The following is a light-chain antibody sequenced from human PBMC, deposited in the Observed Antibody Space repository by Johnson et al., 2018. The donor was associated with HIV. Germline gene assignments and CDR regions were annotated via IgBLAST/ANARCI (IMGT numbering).Light chain of an antibody. CDR1: SSNIGNNY. Sequence: HSVLTQPPSVSAAPGQKVTISCSGSSSNIGNNYVSWYQQLPGTAPKLLIYENNKRPSGIPDRFSGSKSGTSATLGITGLQTGDEADYYCGTLDSSLSGVFGTGTKVTVL. CDR3: GTLDSSLSGV. J-gene: IGLJ1*01. CDR2: ENN. V-gene: IGLV1-51*02.